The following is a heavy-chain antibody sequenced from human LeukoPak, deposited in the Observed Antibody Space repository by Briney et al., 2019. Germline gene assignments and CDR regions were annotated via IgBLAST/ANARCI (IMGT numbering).Heavy chain of an antibody. V-gene: IGHV4-39*07. Sequence: PSETLSLTCTVSGGSISSSSYYWGWIRQPPGKGLEWIGSIYYSGSTYYNPSLKSRVTISVDTSKNQISLKLSSVTAVDTAVYYCARTQAYCSSTSCYPFDYWGQGTLVTVSS. CDR1: GGSISSSSYY. J-gene: IGHJ4*02. CDR2: IYYSGST. D-gene: IGHD2-2*01. CDR3: ARTQAYCSSTSCYPFDY.